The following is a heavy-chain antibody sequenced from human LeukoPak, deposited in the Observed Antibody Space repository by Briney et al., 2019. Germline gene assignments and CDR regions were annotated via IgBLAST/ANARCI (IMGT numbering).Heavy chain of an antibody. D-gene: IGHD3-10*01. CDR2: IYPYTGAT. J-gene: IGHJ4*02. V-gene: IGHV1-2*02. Sequence: SAKVSCKASGYTFSGTGWYLYWLRQAPGQGLECMGWIYPYTGATHYAQKFQGRVAMTRDTSISTAYMELSRLRPDDTAVYYCARDGPAQMVDFDYWGQGTLVTVSS. CDR1: GYTFSGTGWY. CDR3: ARDGPAQMVDFDY.